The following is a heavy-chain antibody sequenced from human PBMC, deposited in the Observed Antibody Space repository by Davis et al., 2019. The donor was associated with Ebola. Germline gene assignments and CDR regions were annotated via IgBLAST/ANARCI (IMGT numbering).Heavy chain of an antibody. D-gene: IGHD2-8*01. J-gene: IGHJ6*04. CDR2: ISAYNGHT. V-gene: IGHV1-18*04. CDR1: GYTFTGYY. Sequence: AASVKVSCKASGYTFTGYYMHWVRQAPGQGLEWMGWISAYNGHTNYAQNLQGRLTMTTATSTATAYMELRGLTSDDTAVYYCARDRAYCTHGACFTRYHDYGLDVWGKGTTVTVSS. CDR3: ARDRAYCTHGACFTRYHDYGLDV.